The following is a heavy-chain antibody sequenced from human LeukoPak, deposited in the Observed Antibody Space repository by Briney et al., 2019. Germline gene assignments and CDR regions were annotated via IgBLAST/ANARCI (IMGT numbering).Heavy chain of an antibody. CDR2: IYYSGST. V-gene: IGHV4-59*01. Sequence: SETLPLTCTVSGGSISSYYWSWIRQPPGKGLEWIGYIYYSGSTNYNPSLKSRVTISVDTSKNQFSLKLSSVTAADTAVYYCARDKSIADDAFDIWGQGTMVTVPS. D-gene: IGHD6-13*01. CDR3: ARDKSIADDAFDI. J-gene: IGHJ3*02. CDR1: GGSISSYY.